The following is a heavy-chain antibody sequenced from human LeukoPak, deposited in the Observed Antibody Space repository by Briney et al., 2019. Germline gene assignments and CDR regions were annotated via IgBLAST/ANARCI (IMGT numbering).Heavy chain of an antibody. CDR1: GFTFSSYG. J-gene: IGHJ4*02. CDR2: IYSGGST. V-gene: IGHV3-NL1*01. CDR3: ARMYSSSWHFDY. D-gene: IGHD6-13*01. Sequence: PGGSLRLSCAASGFTFSSYGMHWVRQAPGKGLEWVSVIYSGGSTYYADSVKGRFTISRDNSKNTLYLQMNSLRAEDTAVYYCARMYSSSWHFDYWGQGTLVTVSS.